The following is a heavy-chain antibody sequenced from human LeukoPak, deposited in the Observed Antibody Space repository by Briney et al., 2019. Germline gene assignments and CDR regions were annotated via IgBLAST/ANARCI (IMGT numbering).Heavy chain of an antibody. J-gene: IGHJ4*02. CDR2: IKQDGSEK. CDR3: ARGRVYGGNPGGY. D-gene: IGHD4-23*01. V-gene: IGHV3-7*01. Sequence: PGGSLRLSCAASGFTFSSYWMSWVRPAPGKGLEWVANIKQDGSEKYYVDSVKGRFTISRDNAKNSLYLQMNSLRAEDTAVYYCARGRVYGGNPGGYWGQGTLVTVSS. CDR1: GFTFSSYW.